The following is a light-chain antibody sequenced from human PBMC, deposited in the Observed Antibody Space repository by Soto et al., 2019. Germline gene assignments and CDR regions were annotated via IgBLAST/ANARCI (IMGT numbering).Light chain of an antibody. CDR3: QQYEIYHMWT. J-gene: IGKJ1*01. CDR1: QNINIW. CDR2: KAS. Sequence: DIQMTQSPSALSASVGDRVTITCRASQNINIWLAWYQQKPGKAPNLLIYKASSLESGVPSRFSGSGSGTEFTLTIISLQPDDSATYYCQQYEIYHMWTFGHGTKVEVK. V-gene: IGKV1-5*03.